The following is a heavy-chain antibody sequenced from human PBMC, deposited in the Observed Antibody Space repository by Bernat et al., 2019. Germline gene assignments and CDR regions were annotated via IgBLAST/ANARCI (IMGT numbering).Heavy chain of an antibody. V-gene: IGHV1-46*01. CDR3: AGTMGRYCSSTSCEFDY. J-gene: IGHJ4*02. CDR2: INPSGGST. D-gene: IGHD2-2*01. CDR1: GYTFTSYD. Sequence: QVQLVQSGAEVKKPGASVKVSCKASGYTFTSYDMHWVRQAPGQGLEWMGIINPSGGSTSYAQKFQGKVTMTRDTSTSTVYMELSSMRSEDTAVYYCAGTMGRYCSSTSCEFDYWGQGTLVTVSS.